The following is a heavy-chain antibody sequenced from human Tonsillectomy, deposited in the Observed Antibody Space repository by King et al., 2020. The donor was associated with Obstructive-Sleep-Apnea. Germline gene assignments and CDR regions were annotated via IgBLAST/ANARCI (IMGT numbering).Heavy chain of an antibody. D-gene: IGHD3-10*01. Sequence: QLQESGPGLVKPSETLSLTCTVSGGSITSYYWSWIRQPPGKGLEWIGYIYYSGSTNYNPSLKCRVTISVDTSKKQFSLKLSSVTAADTAVYYCARHGEYYYGSGSYLDYWGQGTLVTVSS. J-gene: IGHJ4*02. CDR3: ARHGEYYYGSGSYLDY. V-gene: IGHV4-59*08. CDR1: GGSITSYY. CDR2: IYYSGST.